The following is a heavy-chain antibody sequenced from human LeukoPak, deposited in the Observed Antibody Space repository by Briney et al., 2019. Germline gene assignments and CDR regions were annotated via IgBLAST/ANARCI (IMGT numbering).Heavy chain of an antibody. V-gene: IGHV1-69-2*01. CDR1: GYTFTDYY. Sequence: ASVKVSCKVSGYTFTDYYMHWVQQAPGKGLEWMGLVDPEDGETIYAEKFQGRVTITADTSTDTAYMELSSLRSEDTAVYYCATMLSYDFWSLVGVSVSWGQGTLVTVSS. CDR3: ATMLSYDFWSLVGVSVS. D-gene: IGHD3-3*01. J-gene: IGHJ5*02. CDR2: VDPEDGET.